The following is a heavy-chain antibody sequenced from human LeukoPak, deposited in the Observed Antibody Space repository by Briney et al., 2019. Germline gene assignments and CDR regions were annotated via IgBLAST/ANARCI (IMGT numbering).Heavy chain of an antibody. D-gene: IGHD3-16*01. CDR2: ISYDGSNR. Sequence: GRSLRPSCAASGFTFSRYALHWVRQAPGKGLEWLAVISYDGSNRHYADSVKGRFTISRDNSKNTLYLQMDSLRPEDTAVYYCARDLGEWGRVDDWGQGTLVTVSS. CDR1: GFTFSRYA. V-gene: IGHV3-30-3*01. CDR3: ARDLGEWGRVDD. J-gene: IGHJ4*02.